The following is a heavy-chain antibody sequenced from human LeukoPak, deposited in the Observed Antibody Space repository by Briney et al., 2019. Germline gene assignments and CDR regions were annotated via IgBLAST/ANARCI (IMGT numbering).Heavy chain of an antibody. Sequence: GGSLRLSCAASGFTFSSFYMNWIRQAPGKGLEWVATIDKDGSEKYYVDSVKGRFTISRDNAKNSLSLEMNSLRVEDTAVYYCARIFGYYYYYLDVWGKGTPVTISS. CDR3: ARIFGYYYYYLDV. CDR2: IDKDGSEK. J-gene: IGHJ6*03. D-gene: IGHD3-3*01. CDR1: GFTFSSFY. V-gene: IGHV3-7*01.